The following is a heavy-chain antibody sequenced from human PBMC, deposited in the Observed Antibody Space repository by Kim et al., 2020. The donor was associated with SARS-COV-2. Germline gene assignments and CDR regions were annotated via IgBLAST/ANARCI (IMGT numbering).Heavy chain of an antibody. CDR2: IYYSGST. Sequence: SETLSLTCIVSGGSIGSHYWSWIRQPPGKGLEWIGYIYYSGSTNYNPSLKSRVTISVDTSKNQFSLKLNSVTAADTAVYYCARGGTGDSAHRGFDYWGQGTLVTVSS. V-gene: IGHV4-59*11. J-gene: IGHJ4*02. CDR3: ARGGTGDSAHRGFDY. CDR1: GGSIGSHY. D-gene: IGHD2-21*02.